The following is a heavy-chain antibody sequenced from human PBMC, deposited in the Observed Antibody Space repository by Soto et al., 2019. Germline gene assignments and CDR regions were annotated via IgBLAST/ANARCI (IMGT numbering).Heavy chain of an antibody. J-gene: IGHJ4*02. CDR2: INASGGST. CDR1: GYTFTSYY. V-gene: IGHV1-46*01. CDR3: ARVGYYVCSGYEFDY. Sequence: QVQLVQSGAEVKKPGASVKVSCKASGYTFTSYYMHWVRQAPGQGLEWMGIINASGGSTSYAQKFQGRVPLARDTSTRTVYLEPSSLRSEDTAVYYCARVGYYVCSGYEFDYWGQGTLVTVSS. D-gene: IGHD3-22*01.